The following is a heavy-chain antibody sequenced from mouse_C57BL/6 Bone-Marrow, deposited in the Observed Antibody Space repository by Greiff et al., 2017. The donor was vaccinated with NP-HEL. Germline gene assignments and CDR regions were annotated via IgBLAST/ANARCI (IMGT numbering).Heavy chain of an antibody. D-gene: IGHD1-1*01. CDR2: IDPENGDT. V-gene: IGHV14-4*01. Sequence: EVQLVESGAELVRPGASVKLSCTASGFNIKDDYMHWVKQRPEQGLEWIGWIDPENGDTAYASKFQGKATITADTSSNTAYLQLSSLTSEDTAVYYCTTCYYGSSYYWYFDVWGTGTTVTVSS. CDR3: TTCYYGSSYYWYFDV. J-gene: IGHJ1*03. CDR1: GFNIKDDY.